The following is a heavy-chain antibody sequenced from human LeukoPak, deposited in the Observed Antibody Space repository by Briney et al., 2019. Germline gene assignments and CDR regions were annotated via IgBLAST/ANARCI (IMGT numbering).Heavy chain of an antibody. V-gene: IGHV3-23*01. CDR2: ISGSGGTT. D-gene: IGHD3-22*01. CDR3: ARSYYDSSGYRIHYYYYYMDV. Sequence: GGSLRLSCVASGFTFSSFGMRWVRQAPGKGLEWVSAISGSGGTTYYADSVKGRFTISRDNSKKTMYLQMNSLRAEDTAVYYCARSYYDSSGYRIHYYYYYMDVWGKGTTVTISS. CDR1: GFTFSSFG. J-gene: IGHJ6*03.